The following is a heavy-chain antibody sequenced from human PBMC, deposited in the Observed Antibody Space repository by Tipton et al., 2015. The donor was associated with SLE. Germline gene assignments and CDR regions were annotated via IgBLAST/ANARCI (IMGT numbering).Heavy chain of an antibody. J-gene: IGHJ4*02. CDR2: LYYTGIT. CDR3: ARYYCTTTRCYYFDY. D-gene: IGHD2-2*01. Sequence: TLSLTCTVSGGSISGLYWSWIRQPPGRGLEWIGYLYYTGITDYNPSLQSRVTISVDTSKNQFSLKLRSVTAADTAVYFCARYYCTTTRCYYFDYWGRGTLVTVTS. CDR1: GGSISGLY. V-gene: IGHV4-59*11.